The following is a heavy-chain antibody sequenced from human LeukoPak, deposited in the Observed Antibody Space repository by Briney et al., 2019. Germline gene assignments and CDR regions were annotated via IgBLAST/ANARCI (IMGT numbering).Heavy chain of an antibody. CDR1: GFTFSSYY. D-gene: IGHD2-2*03. CDR2: IKSDGSVT. CDR3: ARDWIDRGTFDP. V-gene: IGHV3-74*01. J-gene: IGHJ5*02. Sequence: HPGGSLRLSCAASGFTFSSYYMHWVRQAPGKGLVWVSRIKSDGSVTGYADSVKGRSAISRDNAKNTMYLQMNSLRAEDTAVYYCARDWIDRGTFDPWGQGTLVTVSS.